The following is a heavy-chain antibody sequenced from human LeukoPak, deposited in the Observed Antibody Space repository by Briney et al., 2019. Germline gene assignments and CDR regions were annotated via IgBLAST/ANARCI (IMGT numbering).Heavy chain of an antibody. J-gene: IGHJ4*02. V-gene: IGHV3-9*01. D-gene: IGHD5-18*01. Sequence: PGGSLRLSCAASGFSFDDYAMYWVRQAPGKGLEWVPGISWNSGIIEYADSVKGRFTISRDNAKNSLYLQMNSLRAEDTALYFCAKVYGYSYGYFDSWGQGTLVTVSS. CDR1: GFSFDDYA. CDR2: ISWNSGII. CDR3: AKVYGYSYGYFDS.